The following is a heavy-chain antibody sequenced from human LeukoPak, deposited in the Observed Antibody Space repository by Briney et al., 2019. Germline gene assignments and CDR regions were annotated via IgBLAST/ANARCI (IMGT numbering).Heavy chain of an antibody. V-gene: IGHV3-7*01. J-gene: IGHJ4*02. D-gene: IGHD3-16*01. CDR1: GFAFSTYW. CDR3: ANLRLEG. Sequence: GGPLRLSCATSGFAFSTYWMTWVRQAPGKGLEWVANIKQDGREKYYADSVKGRFTISRDNAKNSLYLQMNSLRAEDTAVYYCANLRLEGWGQGTLVTVSS. CDR2: IKQDGREK.